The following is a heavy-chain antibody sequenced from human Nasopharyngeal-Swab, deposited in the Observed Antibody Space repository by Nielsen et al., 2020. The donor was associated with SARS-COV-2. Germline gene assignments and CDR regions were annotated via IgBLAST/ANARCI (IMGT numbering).Heavy chain of an antibody. Sequence: ETLSLTCAASGFTFSSYAMSWVRQAPGKGLEWVSVIYSGGSSTYYADSVKGRFTIPRDNSKNTLYLQMNSLRAEDTAVYYCAKSKAVAGYYDYWGQGTLVTVSS. J-gene: IGHJ4*02. V-gene: IGHV3-23*03. D-gene: IGHD6-19*01. CDR3: AKSKAVAGYYDY. CDR1: GFTFSSYA. CDR2: IYSGGSST.